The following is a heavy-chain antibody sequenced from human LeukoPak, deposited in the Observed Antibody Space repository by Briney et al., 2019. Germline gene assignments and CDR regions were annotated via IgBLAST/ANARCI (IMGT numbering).Heavy chain of an antibody. CDR3: ATRKPANDY. V-gene: IGHV4-59*02. Sequence: SESLSLTCIVSGGSVSDYCRSWVRQSPGKGLEWIGYIYYAVTSYNHSLTRGGTISAHTSQTQFSLKLYAVTAPDTAAYYCATRKPANDYWGPGTPVTVSS. CDR2: IYYAVT. D-gene: IGHD1-14*01. CDR1: GGSVSDYC. J-gene: IGHJ4*02.